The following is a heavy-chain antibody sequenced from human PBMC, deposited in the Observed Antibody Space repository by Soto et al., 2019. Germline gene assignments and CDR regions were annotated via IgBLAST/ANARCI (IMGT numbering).Heavy chain of an antibody. J-gene: IGHJ4*02. CDR3: ARAPREWGFAY. V-gene: IGHV1-8*01. CDR2: MNPDSGNT. D-gene: IGHD3-3*01. Sequence: QVQLVQSGAELKKPGASVKVSCKSSGYTFTSYDFNWVRQATGQEPEWMGWMNPDSGNTGYALKFQGRVTMTRDTSISTAYMELSSLRSDDTAVYYCARAPREWGFAYWGTGTLVTVSS. CDR1: GYTFTSYD.